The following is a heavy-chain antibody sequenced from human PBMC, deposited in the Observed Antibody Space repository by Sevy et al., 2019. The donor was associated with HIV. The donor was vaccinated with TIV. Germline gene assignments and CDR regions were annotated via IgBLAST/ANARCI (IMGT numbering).Heavy chain of an antibody. J-gene: IGHJ3*02. V-gene: IGHV3-23*01. CDR3: AKDRMVQGVTGKDDAFDI. Sequence: GGSLRLSCAASGFTFSSYAMSWVRQAPGKGLEWVSAISGSGGSTYYADSVKGRFTISRDNSKSTMYLQMNSLSAEDTAVYYCAKDRMVQGVTGKDDAFDIWGQGTMVTVSS. CDR1: GFTFSSYA. D-gene: IGHD3-10*01. CDR2: ISGSGGST.